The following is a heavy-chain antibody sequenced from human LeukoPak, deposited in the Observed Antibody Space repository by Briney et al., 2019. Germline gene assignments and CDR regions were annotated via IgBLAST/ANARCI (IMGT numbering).Heavy chain of an antibody. J-gene: IGHJ4*02. CDR2: INGDGSST. CDR1: GFTFSNEW. Sequence: GGPLRLSCAASGFTFSNEWMHWVRHPPGKGLVWVSRINGDGSSTTYADSVKGRFTISRNNAKNTLYLQMNGLRAEDTAVYYCAGLGYCTSTNCYIDYWGQGTVVTVSS. CDR3: AGLGYCTSTNCYIDY. D-gene: IGHD2-2*02. V-gene: IGHV3-74*01.